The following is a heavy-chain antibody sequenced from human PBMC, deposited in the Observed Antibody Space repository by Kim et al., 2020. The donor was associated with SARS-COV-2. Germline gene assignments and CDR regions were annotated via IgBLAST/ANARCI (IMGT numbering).Heavy chain of an antibody. CDR1: GGSISSYY. D-gene: IGHD5-12*01. V-gene: IGHV4-59*01. Sequence: SETLSLTCTVSGGSISSYYWSWIRQPPGKGLEWIGYIYYSGSTNYNPSLKSRVTISVDTSKNQFSLKLSSVTAADTAVYYCARGGLHPDYWGQGTLVTVSS. CDR2: IYYSGST. CDR3: ARGGLHPDY. J-gene: IGHJ4*02.